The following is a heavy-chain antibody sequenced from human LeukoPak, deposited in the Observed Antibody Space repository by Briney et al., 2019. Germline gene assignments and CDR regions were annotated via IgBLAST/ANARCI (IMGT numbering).Heavy chain of an antibody. CDR3: AKDAIGQYRPYYFDC. V-gene: IGHV3-23*01. J-gene: IGHJ4*02. Sequence: GGSLRLSCAASGFTFTSYGMTWVRQAPGKGLECISGISGSGGSTSYAGSVKGRFTISRDNSKNTLYLQMNSLRAEDTAVYYCAKDAIGQYRPYYFDCWGQGTLVTVSS. CDR1: GFTFTSYG. CDR2: ISGSGGST. D-gene: IGHD3-16*02.